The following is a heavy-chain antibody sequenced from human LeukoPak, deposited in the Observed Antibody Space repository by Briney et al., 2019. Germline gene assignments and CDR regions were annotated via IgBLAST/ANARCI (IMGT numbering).Heavy chain of an antibody. CDR2: ISYDGSNK. V-gene: IGHV3-30-3*01. Sequence: PGGSLRLSCAAFGFTFSSYAMHWVRQAPGKGLEWVAVISYDGSNKYYADSVKGRFTISRDNSKNTLYLQMNSLRAEDTAVYYCARVSGSSSFDYWGQGTLVTVSS. J-gene: IGHJ4*02. D-gene: IGHD6-6*01. CDR3: ARVSGSSSFDY. CDR1: GFTFSSYA.